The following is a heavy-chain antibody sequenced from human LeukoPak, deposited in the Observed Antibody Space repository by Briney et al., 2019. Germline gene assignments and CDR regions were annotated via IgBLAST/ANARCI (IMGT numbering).Heavy chain of an antibody. Sequence: GGSLRLSCAASGFTFDDYAMHWVRQAPGKGLEWVSLISGDGGSTYYADSVKGRFTISRDNSKNSLYLQMNSLRTEDNAFYYCQKDMREQGQTPPAFAYWAQGPLVTVSS. CDR3: QKDMREQGQTPPAFAY. CDR1: GFTFDDYA. V-gene: IGHV3-43*02. CDR2: ISGDGGST. D-gene: IGHD5-24*01. J-gene: IGHJ4*02.